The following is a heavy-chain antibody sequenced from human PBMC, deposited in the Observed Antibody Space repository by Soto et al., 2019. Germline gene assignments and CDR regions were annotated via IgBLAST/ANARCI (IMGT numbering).Heavy chain of an antibody. Sequence: QVRLQESGPGLVKPSQTLSLTCSVSGVSISSADFYWSWIRQPPAKALEWLGDMSYSGSTYYNPSLQSRITMSLDTSKNHFSLTLTSVTAADTAVYFCSRGTMDYFETSRSGYGLNVWGKGTAVSVAS. CDR1: GVSISSADFY. D-gene: IGHD3-22*01. CDR3: SRGTMDYFETSRSGYGLNV. CDR2: MSYSGST. J-gene: IGHJ6*04. V-gene: IGHV4-30-4*01.